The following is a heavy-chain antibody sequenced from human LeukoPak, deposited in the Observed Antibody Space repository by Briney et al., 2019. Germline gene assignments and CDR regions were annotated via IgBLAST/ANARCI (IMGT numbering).Heavy chain of an antibody. CDR2: ISSSGSTI. CDR3: ARDQRSYGYIDY. J-gene: IGHJ4*02. CDR1: GFTFSSYE. D-gene: IGHD5-18*01. V-gene: IGHV3-48*03. Sequence: PGGSLRLSCAASGFTFSSYEMNWVRQAPGKGLEWVSYISSSGSTIYYADSVKGRFTISRDNAKNSLYLQMNSLRAEDTAVYYFARDQRSYGYIDYWGQGTLVTVSS.